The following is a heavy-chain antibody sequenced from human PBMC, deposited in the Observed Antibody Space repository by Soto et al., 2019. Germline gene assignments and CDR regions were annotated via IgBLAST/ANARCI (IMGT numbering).Heavy chain of an antibody. CDR3: ARGGVGLYYYYYYGMDV. V-gene: IGHV4-34*01. J-gene: IGHJ6*02. Sequence: PSETLSLTCAVYGGSFSGYYWSWIRQPPGKGLEWIGEINHSGSTNYNPSLKSRVTISVDTSKNQFSLKLSSVTAADTAVYYCARGGVGLYYYYYYGMDVWGQGTTVTVSS. CDR1: GGSFSGYY. D-gene: IGHD1-26*01. CDR2: INHSGST.